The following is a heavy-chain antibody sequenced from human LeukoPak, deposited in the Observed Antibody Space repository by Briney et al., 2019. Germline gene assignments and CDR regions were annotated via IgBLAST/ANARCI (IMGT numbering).Heavy chain of an antibody. J-gene: IGHJ4*02. Sequence: KTGGSLRLSCAASGFTFCSYSMNWVRQAPGKGLEGVSYISNSSSYIYYADSVKGRFTISRDNAKNSLYLQVNSLRAEDTAVYYCERGGYSYGYSDYWGQGTLVTVSS. CDR3: ERGGYSYGYSDY. CDR1: GFTFCSYS. CDR2: ISNSSSYI. D-gene: IGHD5-18*01. V-gene: IGHV3-21*01.